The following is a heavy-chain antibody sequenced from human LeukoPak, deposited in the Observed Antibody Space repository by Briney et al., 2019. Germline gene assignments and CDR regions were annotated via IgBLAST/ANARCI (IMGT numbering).Heavy chain of an antibody. D-gene: IGHD5-18*01. CDR3: ATGRDTAMVRLDY. V-gene: IGHV3-30*02. CDR2: IRYDGTNK. Sequence: PGGSLRLSCAASGFTFNTYGMHWVRPGPGQGLEWVAFIRYDGTNKYYADSVKGRFTISRDNSKNTMYLQMNSLRAEDTAVYFCATGRDTAMVRLDYWGQGTLVTVSS. J-gene: IGHJ4*02. CDR1: GFTFNTYG.